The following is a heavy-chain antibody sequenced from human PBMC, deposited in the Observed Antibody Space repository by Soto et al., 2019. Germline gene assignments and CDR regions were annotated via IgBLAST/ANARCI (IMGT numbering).Heavy chain of an antibody. J-gene: IGHJ4*02. V-gene: IGHV4-59*01. CDR3: ARDRGAYCGGDCYSLFDY. CDR1: GGSISSYY. D-gene: IGHD2-21*02. Sequence: PSETLSLTCTVSGGSISSYYWSWIRQPPGKGLEWIGYIYYSGSTNYNPSLKSRVTISVDTSKNQFSLKLSPVTAADTAVYYCARDRGAYCGGDCYSLFDYWGQGTLVTVSS. CDR2: IYYSGST.